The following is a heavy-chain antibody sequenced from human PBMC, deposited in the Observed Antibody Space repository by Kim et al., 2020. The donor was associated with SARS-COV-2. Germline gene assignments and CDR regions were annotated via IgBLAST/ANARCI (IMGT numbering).Heavy chain of an antibody. CDR1: GFAFSSYN. J-gene: IGHJ4*02. CDR2: IYSDSTII. CDR3: VRDGMAVGNLDY. D-gene: IGHD6-13*01. Sequence: GGSLRLSCAASGFAFSSYNMDWVRQAPGRGLEWVSYIYSDSTIIYYADSVKGRFTISRDNAKNSLYLQMNSLRDEDTAVYYCVRDGMAVGNLDYWSQGTLVTVSS. V-gene: IGHV3-48*02.